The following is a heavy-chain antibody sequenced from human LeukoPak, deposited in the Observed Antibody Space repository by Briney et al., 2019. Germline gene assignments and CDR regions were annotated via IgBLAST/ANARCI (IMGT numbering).Heavy chain of an antibody. J-gene: IGHJ3*02. V-gene: IGHV4-34*01. Sequence: SETLSLTCAVYGGSFSGYCWSWIRQPPGKGLEWIGEINHSGSTNYNPSLKSRVTISVDTSKNQFSLKLSSVTAADTAVYYCARRRYFDWLLTMGAFDIWGQGTMVTVSS. CDR2: INHSGST. CDR3: ARRRYFDWLLTMGAFDI. D-gene: IGHD3-9*01. CDR1: GGSFSGYC.